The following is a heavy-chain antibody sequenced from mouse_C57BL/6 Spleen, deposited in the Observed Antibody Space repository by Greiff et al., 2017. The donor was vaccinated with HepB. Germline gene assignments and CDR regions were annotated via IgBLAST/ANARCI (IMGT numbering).Heavy chain of an antibody. J-gene: IGHJ3*01. CDR3: AKDGGGGSSYGLAY. CDR1: GYTFTSYG. V-gene: IGHV1-81*01. Sequence: QVQLQQSGAELARPGASVKLSCKASGYTFTSYGISWVKQRTGQGLEWIGEIYPRSGNTYYNEKFKGKATLTADKSSSTAYMELRSLTSEDSAVYFCAKDGGGGSSYGLAYWGQGTLVTVSA. CDR2: IYPRSGNT. D-gene: IGHD1-1*01.